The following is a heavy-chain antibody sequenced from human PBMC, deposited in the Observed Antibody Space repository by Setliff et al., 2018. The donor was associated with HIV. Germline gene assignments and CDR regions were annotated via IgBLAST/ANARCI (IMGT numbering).Heavy chain of an antibody. CDR3: ARQGPYSSQYFQH. V-gene: IGHV4-59*08. Sequence: TLSLTCAVSGASISAYYWSWIRQPPGKGLEWIGYIYTSGSTNYNPSLKSRVTISVDTSKNQFSLKLSSVTAADTAVYYCARQGPYSSQYFQHWGQGTPVTVSS. J-gene: IGHJ1*01. D-gene: IGHD6-19*01. CDR2: IYTSGST. CDR1: GASISAYY.